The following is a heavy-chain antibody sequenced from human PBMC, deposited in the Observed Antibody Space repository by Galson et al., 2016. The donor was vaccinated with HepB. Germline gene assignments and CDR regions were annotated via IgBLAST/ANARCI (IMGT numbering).Heavy chain of an antibody. J-gene: IGHJ5*02. CDR2: ISFSGDHT. D-gene: IGHD1-14*01. CDR3: GKNPGNGWVDP. V-gene: IGHV3-23*01. Sequence: SLRLSCAASGFTFSSYSMAWVRQAPGKGLEWVSTISFSGDHTYYADSVKGRFTISRDNSKNTLFLEMSNLRTEDTAVFYCGKNPGNGWVDPWGQGTLVTVSS. CDR1: GFTFSSYS.